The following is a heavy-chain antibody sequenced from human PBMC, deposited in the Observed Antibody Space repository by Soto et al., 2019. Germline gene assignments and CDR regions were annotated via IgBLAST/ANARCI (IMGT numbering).Heavy chain of an antibody. V-gene: IGHV1-3*05. CDR2: INAGNGNT. J-gene: IGHJ3*02. CDR1: GYTFTSYA. Sequence: QVQLVQSGAEEKKPGASVKVSCKASGYTFTSYAMHWVRQAPGQRLEWMGWINAGNGNTKYSQKFQGRVTITRDTSASTAYMELSSLSSEDTAVYYCAREGYSYGSPDAFDIWGQGTMVTVSS. D-gene: IGHD5-18*01. CDR3: AREGYSYGSPDAFDI.